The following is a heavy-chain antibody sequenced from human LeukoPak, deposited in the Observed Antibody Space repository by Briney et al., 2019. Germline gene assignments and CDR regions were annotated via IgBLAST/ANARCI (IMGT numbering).Heavy chain of an antibody. J-gene: IGHJ4*02. CDR3: ATQRAYYYDSSGYSHFDY. CDR1: GGSISSSSYY. CDR2: IYYSGST. V-gene: IGHV4-39*01. Sequence: SETLSLTCTVSGGSISSSSYYWGWIRQPPGKGLEWIGSIYYSGSTYYNPSLKSRVTISVDTSKNQFSLKLSSVTAADTAVYYCATQRAYYYDSSGYSHFDYWGQGTLVTVSS. D-gene: IGHD3-22*01.